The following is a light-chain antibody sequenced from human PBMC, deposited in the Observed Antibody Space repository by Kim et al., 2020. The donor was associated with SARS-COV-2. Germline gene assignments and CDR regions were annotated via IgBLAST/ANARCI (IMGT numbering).Light chain of an antibody. Sequence: QPVLTQPPSASGTPGQRVTISCSGSSSSVGSNTVNWYQQVPGTAPRLLIYNNDQRPSGVPDRFSGSKSGTSASLAISGLQSEDETDYYCASWDGSLKGWVFGGGTQLTVL. CDR1: SSSVGSNT. CDR3: ASWDGSLKGWV. J-gene: IGLJ3*02. V-gene: IGLV1-44*01. CDR2: NND.